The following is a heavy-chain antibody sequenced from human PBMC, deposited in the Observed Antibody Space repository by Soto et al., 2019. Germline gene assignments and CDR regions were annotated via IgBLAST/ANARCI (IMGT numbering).Heavy chain of an antibody. Sequence: AASVKVSCKASGYTFTGYYMHWVRQAPGQGLEWMGWINPNSGGTNYAQKFQGWVTMTRDTSISTAYMELSRLRSDDTAVYYCARGYDRKYNWFDPWGQGTLVTVSS. CDR3: ARGYDRKYNWFDP. CDR1: GYTFTGYY. J-gene: IGHJ5*02. CDR2: INPNSGGT. D-gene: IGHD2-2*01. V-gene: IGHV1-2*04.